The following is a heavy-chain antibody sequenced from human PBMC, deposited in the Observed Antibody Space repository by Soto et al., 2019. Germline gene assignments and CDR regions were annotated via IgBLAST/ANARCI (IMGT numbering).Heavy chain of an antibody. CDR1: GYTFTSYG. CDR3: ARQITMIVVVHPYSCGMDV. D-gene: IGHD3-22*01. Sequence: VASVKVSCKASGYTFTSYGISWVRQAPGQGLEWMGWISAYNGNTNYAQKLQGRVTMTTDTSTSTAYMELRSLRSDDTAVYYCARQITMIVVVHPYSCGMDVWGQGTTVTVSS. J-gene: IGHJ6*02. CDR2: ISAYNGNT. V-gene: IGHV1-18*01.